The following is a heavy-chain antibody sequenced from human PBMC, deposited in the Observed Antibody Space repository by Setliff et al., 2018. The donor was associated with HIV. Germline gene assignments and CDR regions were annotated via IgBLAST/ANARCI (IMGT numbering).Heavy chain of an antibody. CDR3: ARSLVPSGYYYGRHAFDI. D-gene: IGHD3-22*01. CDR2: INHSGST. CDR1: GGSFSVYY. V-gene: IGHV4-34*01. Sequence: SETLSLTCAVSGGSFSVYYWSWIRQPPGKGLEWIGEINHSGSTNYNPSLKSRITISVDTSKKQFSLRVNSVTAADTAVYYCARSLVPSGYYYGRHAFDIWGQGTKVTVSS. J-gene: IGHJ3*02.